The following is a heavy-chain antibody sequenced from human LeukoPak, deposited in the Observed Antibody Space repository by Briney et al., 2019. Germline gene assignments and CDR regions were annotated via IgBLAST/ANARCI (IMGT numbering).Heavy chain of an antibody. CDR3: AATMVRGVIIKSHDAFDI. CDR1: GGSISSGGYY. J-gene: IGHJ3*02. CDR2: IYHSGST. Sequence: SETLSLTCTVSGGSISSGGYYWSWIRQHPGKGLEWIGYIYHSGSTYYNPSLESRVTISVDRSKNQFSLKLSSVTAADTAVYYCAATMVRGVIIKSHDAFDIWGQGTMVTVSS. V-gene: IGHV4-30-2*01. D-gene: IGHD3-10*01.